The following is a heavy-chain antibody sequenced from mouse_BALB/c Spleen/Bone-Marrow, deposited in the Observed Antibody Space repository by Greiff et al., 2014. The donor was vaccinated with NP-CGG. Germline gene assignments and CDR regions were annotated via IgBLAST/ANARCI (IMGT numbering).Heavy chain of an antibody. CDR3: ATRKNYYAMDY. J-gene: IGHJ4*01. CDR2: IDPANGYT. Sequence: VQLQQPGAELVKPGASVKLSCTASGFNIKDSYMHWVKQRPEQGLEWIGRIDPANGYTNYAPKFKGKATITVDTSSNTAYLQLGSLTSEDTADYYCATRKNYYAMDYWGQGTSVTVSS. V-gene: IGHV14-3*02. CDR1: GFNIKDSY.